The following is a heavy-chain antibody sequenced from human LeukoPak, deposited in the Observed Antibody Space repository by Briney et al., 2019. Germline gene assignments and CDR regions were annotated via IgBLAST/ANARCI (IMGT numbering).Heavy chain of an antibody. V-gene: IGHV1-69*04. Sequence: SVKVFCTASGGTFSSYAISWVRQAPGQGLEWMGRIIPILGIANYAQKFQGRVTITADKSTSTAYMELSSLRSEDTAVYYCARRLYRYDSSGYYYVLFDYWGQGTLVTVSS. CDR2: IIPILGIA. D-gene: IGHD3-22*01. CDR3: ARRLYRYDSSGYYYVLFDY. CDR1: GGTFSSYA. J-gene: IGHJ4*02.